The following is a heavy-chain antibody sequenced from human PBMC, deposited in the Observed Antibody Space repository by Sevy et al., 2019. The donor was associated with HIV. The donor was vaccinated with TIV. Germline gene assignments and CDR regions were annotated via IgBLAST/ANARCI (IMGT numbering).Heavy chain of an antibody. CDR2: IYPGDSDT. J-gene: IGHJ5*02. V-gene: IGHV5-51*01. D-gene: IGHD2-2*01. CDR3: ARRGYCSSTSCLDWFDP. Sequence: GESLKISCKGSGYSFTSYWIGWVRQMPGKGLEWMGIIYPGDSDTRYSPSFQGQVTISADQSISTAYLQWSSLKASDTAMYYCARRGYCSSTSCLDWFDPWGQGTLVTVSS. CDR1: GYSFTSYW.